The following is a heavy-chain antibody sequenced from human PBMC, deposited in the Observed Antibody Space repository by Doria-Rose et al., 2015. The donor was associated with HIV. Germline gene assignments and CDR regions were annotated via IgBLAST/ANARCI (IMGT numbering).Heavy chain of an antibody. CDR3: ARIKSSRWYHKYYFDF. D-gene: IGHD6-13*01. CDR2: IFSDDEG. V-gene: IGHV2-26*01. Sequence: QVTLKESGPVLVKPTEILTLTCTVSGVSLSSPGMGVSWIRQPPGRALEWLANIFSDDEGSYKTSLKSRLTISRGTSKSQVVLTMTDMDPVDTAAYYCARIKSSRWYHKYYFDFWGQGTLVIVSA. CDR1: GVSLSSPGMG. J-gene: IGHJ4*02.